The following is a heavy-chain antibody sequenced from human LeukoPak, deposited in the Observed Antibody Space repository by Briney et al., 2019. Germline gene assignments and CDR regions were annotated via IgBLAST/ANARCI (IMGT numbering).Heavy chain of an antibody. V-gene: IGHV3-30-3*01. J-gene: IGHJ4*02. CDR3: AKDRRRSTSCYDFDY. Sequence: GGSLRLSCVASGFTFSSYAMHWVRQAPGKGLEWVAVISYDGSNKFYADSVKGRFTISRDISKSTVFLQMNSLKAEDTAVYYCAKDRRRSTSCYDFDYWGQGTLVTVSS. CDR1: GFTFSSYA. CDR2: ISYDGSNK. D-gene: IGHD2-2*01.